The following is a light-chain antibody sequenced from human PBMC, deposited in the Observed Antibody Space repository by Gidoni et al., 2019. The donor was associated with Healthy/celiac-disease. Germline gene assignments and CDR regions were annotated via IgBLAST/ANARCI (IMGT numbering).Light chain of an antibody. CDR1: SSNIGNNY. V-gene: IGLV1-51*01. J-gene: IGLJ2*01. CDR2: DNN. Sequence: QSVLTHPPSVSAAPGQKVTISCSGSSSNIGNNYVSWYQQLPGTAPKLRIYDNNKRPSGIPDRFSGSKSGTSATLGITGLQTGDEADYYCGTWDSSLSAVVFGGGTKLTVL. CDR3: GTWDSSLSAVV.